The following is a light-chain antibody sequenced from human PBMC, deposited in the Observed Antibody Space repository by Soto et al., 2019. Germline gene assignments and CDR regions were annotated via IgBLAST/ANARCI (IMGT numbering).Light chain of an antibody. J-gene: IGKJ3*01. CDR3: QQAKTYPRT. CDR1: QDISEY. Sequence: DIQLTKKTCSVSASVGDRVTITCRTSQDISEYLLWFQQKPGKAPKLLISGAFALQSGVPSRFSGSGSGTVFTLTISSLQLGDFATYYCQQAKTYPRTFGPG. V-gene: IGKV1-12*01. CDR2: GAF.